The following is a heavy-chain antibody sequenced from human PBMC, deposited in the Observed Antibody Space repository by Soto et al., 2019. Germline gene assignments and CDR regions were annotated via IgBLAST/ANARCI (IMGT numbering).Heavy chain of an antibody. CDR2: IKKDGSEK. Sequence: EVQLVESGGGLVQPGGSLRLSCAVSGFTFSNYWMSWVRQAPGKGLEWVANIKKDGSEKYYVDSVKGRFIISIDNGKKSLYLQMNDLRAEDTAVYYCAAILGMDVWGQGTTVTVSS. D-gene: IGHD3-3*02. V-gene: IGHV3-7*05. J-gene: IGHJ6*02. CDR1: GFTFSNYW. CDR3: AAILGMDV.